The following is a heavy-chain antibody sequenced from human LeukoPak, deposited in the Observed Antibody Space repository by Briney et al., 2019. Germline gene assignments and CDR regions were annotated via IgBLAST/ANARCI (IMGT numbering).Heavy chain of an antibody. CDR2: ISYSGAI. CDR3: GRDCSSLNCRKADVDY. CDR1: GGSVSSNGYF. V-gene: IGHV4-31*02. J-gene: IGHJ4*02. Sequence: SETLSLTCTVSGGSVSSNGYFWSWLRHLPGKGLEWIGYISYSGAIYYNPSLRSRLTISLDTSKNQFSLRLTSVTAADTAVYFCGRDCSSLNCRKADVDYWGQGTLVTVSS. D-gene: IGHD2-2*01.